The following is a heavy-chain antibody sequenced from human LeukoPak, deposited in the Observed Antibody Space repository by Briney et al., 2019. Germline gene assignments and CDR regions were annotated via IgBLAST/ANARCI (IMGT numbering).Heavy chain of an antibody. CDR3: AKTEAPAAIRAGSDY. J-gene: IGHJ4*02. CDR1: GFTFSNYG. V-gene: IGHV3-23*01. CDR2: ISGSGSAT. D-gene: IGHD2-2*02. Sequence: GGSLRLSCAASGFTFSNYGMSWVRQAPGKGLEWVSTISGSGSATYNAGSVKGRFTTSRDNSNNTLYLQMNSLRAEDTAEDYCAKTEAPAAIRAGSDYWGQGTLVTVSS.